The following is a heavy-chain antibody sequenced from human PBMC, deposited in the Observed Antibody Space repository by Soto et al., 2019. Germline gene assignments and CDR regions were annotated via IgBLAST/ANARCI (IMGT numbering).Heavy chain of an antibody. D-gene: IGHD2-8*02. CDR2: INPNSGGT. V-gene: IGHV1-2*04. J-gene: IGHJ6*02. Sequence: QVHLVQSGAEVKKPGASVKVSCMASGYTFTSYYLHWVRLAPGQGLEWVGWINPNSGGTNYAQKFQGWVTLTRDTSISTAYMELSRLTSDDTAVYYCARDGGVGNSGGMDVWGHVTTVTFSS. CDR3: ARDGGVGNSGGMDV. CDR1: GYTFTSYY.